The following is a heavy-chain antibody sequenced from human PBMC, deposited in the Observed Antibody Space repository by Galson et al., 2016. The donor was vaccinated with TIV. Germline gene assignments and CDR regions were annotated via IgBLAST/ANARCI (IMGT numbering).Heavy chain of an antibody. CDR3: ARGKERVINYYYYMDV. D-gene: IGHD3-3*01. CDR2: INPVFGIP. J-gene: IGHJ6*03. Sequence: KVSCKASGGTFSSYGISWVRQAPGHGLEWMGGINPVFGIPNYAQKFQGRVTITADESTSTAYMELTSLRSEDTAVYYCARGKERVINYYYYMDVWGKGTTITVSS. CDR1: GGTFSSYG. V-gene: IGHV1-69*01.